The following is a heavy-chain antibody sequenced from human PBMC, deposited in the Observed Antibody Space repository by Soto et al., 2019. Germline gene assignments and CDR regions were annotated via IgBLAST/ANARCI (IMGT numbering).Heavy chain of an antibody. CDR2: INHSGST. Sequence: SETLSLTCAVYGGSFSGYYWSLIRQPPGKGLEWIGEINHSGSTNYNPSLKSRVTISVDTSKNQFSLKLSSVTAADTAVYYCARPTTDEPTIAGIWFDPWGQGTLVTVSS. V-gene: IGHV4-34*01. J-gene: IGHJ5*02. CDR1: GGSFSGYY. D-gene: IGHD3-9*01. CDR3: ARPTTDEPTIAGIWFDP.